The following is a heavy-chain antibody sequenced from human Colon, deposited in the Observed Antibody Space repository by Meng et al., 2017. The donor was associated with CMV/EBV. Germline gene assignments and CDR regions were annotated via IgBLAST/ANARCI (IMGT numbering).Heavy chain of an antibody. CDR1: GYTFTGHH. D-gene: IGHD3-10*01. CDR3: ARARAAGLRGAPNWFDP. CDR2: INSNSGGT. J-gene: IGHJ5*02. V-gene: IGHV1-2*02. Sequence: ASVKVSCKASGYTFTGHHMHWVRQVPGQGLEWMGWINSNSGGTKYAQKFQGRVTITRDTSTSTVYMELSSLTSDDTAVYYCARARAAGLRGAPNWFDPRGQGTLVTVSS.